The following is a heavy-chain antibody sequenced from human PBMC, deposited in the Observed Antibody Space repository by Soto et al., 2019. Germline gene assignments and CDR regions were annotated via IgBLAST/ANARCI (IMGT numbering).Heavy chain of an antibody. CDR1: GFTFSSYA. CDR2: ISYDGSNK. V-gene: IGHV3-30-3*01. D-gene: IGHD6-19*01. Sequence: SLRLSCAASGFTFSSYAMHWFRQAPGKGLEWVAVISYDGSNKYYADSVKGRFTISRDNSKNTLYLQMNSLRAEDTAVYYCAGWFLYYYYGMDVWGQGTTVTVYS. CDR3: AGWFLYYYYGMDV. J-gene: IGHJ6*02.